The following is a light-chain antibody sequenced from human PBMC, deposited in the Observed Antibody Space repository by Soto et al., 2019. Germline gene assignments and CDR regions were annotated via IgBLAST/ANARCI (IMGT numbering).Light chain of an antibody. CDR2: DDS. V-gene: IGLV3-21*02. CDR1: NIGSKS. J-gene: IGLJ2*01. Sequence: SYELIQPPSASVAPGQTARITCGGNNIGSKSVHWYQQKPGQSPVLVVYDDSDRPSGIPERFSGSNSGKTATLTISRVEAGDEADYYCQLWDSSSDHPRVFGGGTKLTVL. CDR3: QLWDSSSDHPRV.